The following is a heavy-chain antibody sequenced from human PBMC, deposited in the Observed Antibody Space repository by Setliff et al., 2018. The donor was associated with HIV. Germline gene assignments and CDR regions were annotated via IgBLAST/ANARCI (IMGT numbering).Heavy chain of an antibody. CDR3: ASLNGFCSGRNCLPRGYFDL. CDR2: LTPLFGTV. V-gene: IGHV1-69*13. CDR1: GGIFSSYS. J-gene: IGHJ4*02. D-gene: IGHD2-15*01. Sequence: SVKVSCKASGGIFSSYSITWVRQAPGQGLEWMGGLTPLFGTVNYAQKFQDRVTITADASTTTTYMELRSLRSDDTAVYYCASLNGFCSGRNCLPRGYFDLWGQGTLVTV.